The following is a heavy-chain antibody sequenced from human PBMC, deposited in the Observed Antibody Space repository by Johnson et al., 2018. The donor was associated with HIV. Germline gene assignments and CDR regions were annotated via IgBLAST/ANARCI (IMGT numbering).Heavy chain of an antibody. CDR2: ISYDGSNK. J-gene: IGHJ3*02. CDR1: GFTFSSYA. Sequence: QVQLVESGGGVVQPGRSLRLSCAASGFTFSSYAMHWVRQAPAKGLEWVAIISYDGSNKYYADSVKGRFTISRDNSKNTLYLQMNSLRAEDTAVYYCARERHGYNWGHDAFDIWGQGTMVAVSS. CDR3: ARERHGYNWGHDAFDI. D-gene: IGHD5-24*01. V-gene: IGHV3-30-3*01.